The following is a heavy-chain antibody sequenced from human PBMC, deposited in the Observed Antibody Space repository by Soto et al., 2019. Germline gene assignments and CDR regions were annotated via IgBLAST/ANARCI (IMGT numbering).Heavy chain of an antibody. Sequence: GSLRLSCAAYGFTFSDYYMSWIRQAPGKGLEWVSYISSSGSTIYYADSVKGRFTISRDNAKNSLYLQMNSLRAEDTAVYYCARDHYYDSSGYSSPLYWGQGTLVTVSS. CDR2: ISSSGSTI. CDR3: ARDHYYDSSGYSSPLY. CDR1: GFTFSDYY. D-gene: IGHD3-22*01. J-gene: IGHJ4*02. V-gene: IGHV3-11*01.